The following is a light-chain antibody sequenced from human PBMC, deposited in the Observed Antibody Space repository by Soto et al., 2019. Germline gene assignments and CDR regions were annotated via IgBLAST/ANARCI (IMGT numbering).Light chain of an antibody. J-gene: IGKJ2*01. V-gene: IGKV1-5*03. CDR1: QNIGAW. CDR2: KAS. Sequence: DIQMTQSPSTLSASVGDRVSITCRASQNIGAWLAWYQQKPGKAPKLLIYKASTLQTGVPSRFDGSGSGTEFTLTISRLQPDDFATSYCQQYDAMSTFGQGTKLEI. CDR3: QQYDAMST.